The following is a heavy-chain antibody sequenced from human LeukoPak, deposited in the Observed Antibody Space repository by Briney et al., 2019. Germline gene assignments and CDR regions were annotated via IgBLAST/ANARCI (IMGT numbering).Heavy chain of an antibody. J-gene: IGHJ4*02. V-gene: IGHV3-23*01. CDR2: ISGSGGSR. D-gene: IGHD1-7*01. CDR3: AKEVELRFTSIDY. Sequence: GGSLRLSCAASGFTFSSYAMSWVRQAPGKGLEWVSVISGSGGSRYYADSVKGRFTISRDNSKNMLFLQMNSLRAEDTAVYYCAKEVELRFTSIDYWGQGTLVTVSS. CDR1: GFTFSSYA.